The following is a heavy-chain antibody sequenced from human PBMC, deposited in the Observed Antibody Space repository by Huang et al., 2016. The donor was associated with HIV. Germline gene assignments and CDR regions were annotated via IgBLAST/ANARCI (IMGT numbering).Heavy chain of an antibody. J-gene: IGHJ4*02. V-gene: IGHV3-30*18. D-gene: IGHD6-13*01. CDR2: ISYDAKTK. CDR1: GFTFSSYG. Sequence: QVQLVESGGGVVQPGRSLRISCAASGFTFSSYGMHWVRQAPGKGLEWVAVISYDAKTKYYADSVKGRFSISRDYSKTTVYLQLNSLRVEDTAVYYCAKGGSAAAVLDFWGQGTLVTVSS. CDR3: AKGGSAAAVLDF.